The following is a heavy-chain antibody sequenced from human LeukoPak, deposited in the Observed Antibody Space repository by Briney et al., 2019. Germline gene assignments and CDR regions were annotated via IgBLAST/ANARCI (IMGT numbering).Heavy chain of an antibody. D-gene: IGHD3-22*01. CDR3: ARVRWRGRYDSSGRRFDY. J-gene: IGHJ4*02. CDR1: GGSISSGDYY. Sequence: SESLSLTCTVSGGSISSGDYYWSWIRQPPGKGLEWIGYIYYSGSTYYNPSLKSRVTLSVDTSKNQFSLKLSSVTAADTAVYYCARVRWRGRYDSSGRRFDYWGQGTLVTVSS. CDR2: IYYSGST. V-gene: IGHV4-30-4*01.